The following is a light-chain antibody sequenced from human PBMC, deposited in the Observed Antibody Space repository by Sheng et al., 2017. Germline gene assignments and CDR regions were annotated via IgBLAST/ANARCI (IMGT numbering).Light chain of an antibody. CDR3: SSYTSRSTRV. J-gene: IGLJ3*02. Sequence: QSALTQPPSASGSPGQSVTISCTGTSSDVGGYNYVSWYQQHPGKAPKALIYDVSNRPSGISSRFSGSKSGNTASLTISGLQPEDEADYYCSSYTSRSTRVFGGGTKLTVV. CDR1: SSDVGGYNY. CDR2: DVS. V-gene: IGLV2-14*03.